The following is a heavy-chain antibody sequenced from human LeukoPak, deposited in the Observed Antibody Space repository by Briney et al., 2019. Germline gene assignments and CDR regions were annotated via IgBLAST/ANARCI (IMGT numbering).Heavy chain of an antibody. V-gene: IGHV4-59*08. CDR2: ISCSGST. D-gene: IGHD6-19*01. CDR3: ARLHSGWYYFDY. Sequence: PSETLSLTCTVSGGSISSYYWSWIRQPPGKGLEWIGYISCSGSTNYNPSLKSRVTISVDTSKNQFSLKLSSVTAADTAVYYCARLHSGWYYFDYWGQGTLVTVSS. CDR1: GGSISSYY. J-gene: IGHJ4*02.